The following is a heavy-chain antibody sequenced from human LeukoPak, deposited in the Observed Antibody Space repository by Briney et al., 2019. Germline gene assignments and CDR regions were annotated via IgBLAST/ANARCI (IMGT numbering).Heavy chain of an antibody. J-gene: IGHJ4*02. CDR1: GGSVSSGSYY. D-gene: IGHD6-6*01. Sequence: SETLSLTCTVSGGSVSSGSYYWSWIRQPPGKGLEWIGEISDSGSINFNPSLKSRVTISVDTAKNQFSLKLNSVTAADTAVYYCARGSKGPRLLYWGQGTLVTVSS. CDR2: ISDSGSI. CDR3: ARGSKGPRLLY. V-gene: IGHV4-39*07.